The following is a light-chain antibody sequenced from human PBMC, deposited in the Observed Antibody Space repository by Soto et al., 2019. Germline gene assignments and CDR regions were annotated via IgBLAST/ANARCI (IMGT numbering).Light chain of an antibody. V-gene: IGLV2-14*01. J-gene: IGLJ2*01. Sequence: QSALTQPASVSGSPGQSITISCTGTSSDVGAYNWVSWYQQHPGKAPKLMFYDVSNRPSGVSNRFSGSKSGNTASLTISGLQAEDEADYYCSSYTSGHVVFGGGTKLTVL. CDR2: DVS. CDR3: SSYTSGHVV. CDR1: SSDVGAYNW.